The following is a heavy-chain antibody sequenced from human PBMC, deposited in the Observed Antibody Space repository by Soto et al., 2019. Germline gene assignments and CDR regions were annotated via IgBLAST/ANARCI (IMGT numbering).Heavy chain of an antibody. J-gene: IGHJ6*02. Sequence: SVKVSCKASGGTFSSYAISWVRQAPGQGLEWMGGIIPIFGTANYAQKFQGRVTITADESTSTAYMELSSLRSEDTAVYYCARGFNDFCMGPHLGYYYVMDVWGQGTTVTGSS. CDR3: ARGFNDFCMGPHLGYYYVMDV. CDR1: GGTFSSYA. CDR2: IIPIFGTA. D-gene: IGHD3-3*01. V-gene: IGHV1-69*13.